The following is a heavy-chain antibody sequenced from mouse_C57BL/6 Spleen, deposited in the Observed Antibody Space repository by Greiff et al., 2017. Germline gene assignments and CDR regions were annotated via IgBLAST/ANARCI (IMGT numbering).Heavy chain of an antibody. V-gene: IGHV3-5*01. J-gene: IGHJ2*01. CDR1: GISITTGNYR. CDR3: ARSYDGYFDY. Sequence: EVKLMESGPGLVKPSQTVFLTCTVTGISITTGNYRWSWIRQFPGNKLEWIGYIYYSGTITYNPSLTSRTTITRDTPKNQSFLEMNSLTAEDTAPYYCARSYDGYFDYWGQGTTLTVSS. D-gene: IGHD2-3*01. CDR2: IYYSGTI.